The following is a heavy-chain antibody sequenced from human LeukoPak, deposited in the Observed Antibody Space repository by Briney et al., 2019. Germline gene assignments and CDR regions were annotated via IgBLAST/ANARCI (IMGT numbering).Heavy chain of an antibody. CDR1: GGSISSGGDY. V-gene: IGHV4-31*03. D-gene: IGHD4/OR15-4a*01. J-gene: IGHJ3*02. CDR2: IYYTGTT. CDR3: ARAAWRGTNSRDAFDI. Sequence: SQTLSLTCTVSGGSISSGGDYWSLIRQHPGKGLEWIGYIYYTGTTYYNPSLKSRITISVDTSKNQFSLNLSPMTAADTAVYYCARAAWRGTNSRDAFDIWGQGTVVTVSS.